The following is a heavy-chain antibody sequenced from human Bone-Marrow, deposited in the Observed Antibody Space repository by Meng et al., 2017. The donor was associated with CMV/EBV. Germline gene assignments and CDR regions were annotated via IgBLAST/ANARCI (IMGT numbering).Heavy chain of an antibody. J-gene: IGHJ6*02. V-gene: IGHV1-69*04. Sequence: SVKVSCKASGGTFSSYTISWVRQAPGQGLEWMGRIIPILGIANYAQKFQGRVTIIADKSTSTAYMELSSLRSEDTAVYYCAREGRYCSSTSCYTAWDYYYYYGMDVWGQGTTVTVSS. D-gene: IGHD2-2*02. CDR3: AREGRYCSSTSCYTAWDYYYYYGMDV. CDR1: GGTFSSYT. CDR2: IIPILGIA.